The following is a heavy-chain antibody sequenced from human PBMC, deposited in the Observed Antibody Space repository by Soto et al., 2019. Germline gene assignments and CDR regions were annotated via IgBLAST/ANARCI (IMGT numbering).Heavy chain of an antibody. D-gene: IGHD3-3*01. CDR3: ARYRHFFESYCYGMDV. CDR2: INPNSGET. V-gene: IGHV1-2*02. CDR1: GYSFSGYY. Sequence: GASVKVSCKASGYSFSGYYIHWVRQAPGQGLEWMGWINPNSGETDYAQKFLGRVTMTSDTSISTAFMALSSLGSDDTAVYYCARYRHFFESYCYGMDVWGQGTTVTVSS. J-gene: IGHJ6*02.